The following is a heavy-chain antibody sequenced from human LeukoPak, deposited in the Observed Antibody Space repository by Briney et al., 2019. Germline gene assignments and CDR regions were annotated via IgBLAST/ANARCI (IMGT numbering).Heavy chain of an antibody. J-gene: IGHJ6*02. D-gene: IGHD1-20*01. CDR1: GASISGYF. CDR2: IYYTGTT. CDR3: ARGGLIGSAVSYYGLDV. Sequence: PSETLSLTCTVSGASISGYFWTWLRRPAGKGLQWIGRIYYTGTTDFNSSLRSRVTMSIDTSANQFSLKLNSVTAADTAVYFCARGGLIGSAVSYYGLDVWGQGTTVTVSS. V-gene: IGHV4-4*07.